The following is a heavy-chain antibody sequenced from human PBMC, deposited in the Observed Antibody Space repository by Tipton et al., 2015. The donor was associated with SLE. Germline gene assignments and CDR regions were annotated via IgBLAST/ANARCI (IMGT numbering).Heavy chain of an antibody. Sequence: TLSLTCSVSGGAISSSGYYWGWIRQPPSKELEWIGKAYYTGSTYYSPSLRSRVTISVDTSKNQFSLTLSSVTAADTAVYYCARDRYAGYDPLYNWFDPWGQGTLVTVSS. V-gene: IGHV4-39*02. CDR3: ARDRYAGYDPLYNWFDP. D-gene: IGHD5-12*01. CDR2: AYYTGST. J-gene: IGHJ5*02. CDR1: GGAISSSGYY.